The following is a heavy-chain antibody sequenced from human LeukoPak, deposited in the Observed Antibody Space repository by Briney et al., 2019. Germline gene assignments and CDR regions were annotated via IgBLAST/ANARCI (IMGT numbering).Heavy chain of an antibody. CDR3: ARDSAVAGTIDY. D-gene: IGHD6-19*01. J-gene: IGHJ4*02. CDR2: IYYSGST. Sequence: SETLSLTCTVSGGSISSYYWSWIRQPPGKELEWIGYIYYSGSTNYNPSLKSRVTISVDTSKNQFSLKLSSVTAADTAVYYCARDSAVAGTIDYWGQGTLVTVSS. CDR1: GGSISSYY. V-gene: IGHV4-59*01.